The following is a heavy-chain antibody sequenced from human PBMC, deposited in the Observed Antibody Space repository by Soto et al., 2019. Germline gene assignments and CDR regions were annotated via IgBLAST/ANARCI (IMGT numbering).Heavy chain of an antibody. CDR1: GGTFSSYA. Sequence: GASVKVSCKASGGTFSSYAISWVRQAPGQGLEWMGGIIPIFGTANYAQKFQGRVTITADESTSTAYMELSSLRSEDTAVYYCARDIVVVVAAYYYYYGMDVWGQGTTVTV. J-gene: IGHJ6*02. D-gene: IGHD2-15*01. CDR2: IIPIFGTA. V-gene: IGHV1-69*13. CDR3: ARDIVVVVAAYYYYYGMDV.